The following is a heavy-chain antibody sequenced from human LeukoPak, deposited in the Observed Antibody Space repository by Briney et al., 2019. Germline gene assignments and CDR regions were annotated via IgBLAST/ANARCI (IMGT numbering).Heavy chain of an antibody. D-gene: IGHD3-3*01. V-gene: IGHV3-33*01. CDR2: IWYDGSNK. Sequence: GGSLRLSCAASGFTFSSYGMHWVRQAPGKGLEWVAVIWYDGSNKYYADSVKGRFTISRDNSKNTLYLQMNSLRAEDTAVYYCARTLEWLPPDYWGQGTLVTVSS. J-gene: IGHJ4*02. CDR1: GFTFSSYG. CDR3: ARTLEWLPPDY.